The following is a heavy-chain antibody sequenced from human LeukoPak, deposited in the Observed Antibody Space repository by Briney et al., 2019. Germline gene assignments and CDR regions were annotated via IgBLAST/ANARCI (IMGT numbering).Heavy chain of an antibody. V-gene: IGHV4-61*02. Sequence: KTSETLSLTCTVSGGSISSGSYYWSWIRQPAGKGLEWIGRIYSSGSTNYNPSLKSRVTISLDTSKNQFSLKLSSVTAADTAVYYCAGRYSYGLGNPWGQGTLVTVSS. CDR1: GGSISSGSYY. J-gene: IGHJ5*02. CDR2: IYSSGST. D-gene: IGHD5-18*01. CDR3: AGRYSYGLGNP.